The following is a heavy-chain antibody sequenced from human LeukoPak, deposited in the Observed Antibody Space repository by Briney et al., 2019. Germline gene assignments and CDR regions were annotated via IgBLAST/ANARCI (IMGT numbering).Heavy chain of an antibody. CDR2: FYLSGS. Sequence: SETLSLTCTASGGSIRRSYWSWIRQPPGRGLEWIGYFYLSGSNYNPSLKSRVTMSLDTSKNQFSLRLSPVTAADTAVYYCARGGPTGALDDNWFDPWGQGTLVTVSS. J-gene: IGHJ5*02. CDR3: ARGGPTGALDDNWFDP. CDR1: GGSIRRSY. D-gene: IGHD4-11*01. V-gene: IGHV4-4*09.